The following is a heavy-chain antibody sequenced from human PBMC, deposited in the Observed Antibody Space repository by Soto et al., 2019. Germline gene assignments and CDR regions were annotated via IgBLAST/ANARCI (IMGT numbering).Heavy chain of an antibody. Sequence: EGSLRLSCVASGLTFSNSYMHWVRQAPGKGLVWVSHINSEGTATTYADSVKGRFTVSRDNARNTLFLQLTSPRAEDTAVYYCARHLILPGEDFDIWGQGTMVTVSS. V-gene: IGHV3-74*01. CDR1: GLTFSNSY. CDR2: INSEGTAT. CDR3: ARHLILPGEDFDI. J-gene: IGHJ3*02. D-gene: IGHD2-15*01.